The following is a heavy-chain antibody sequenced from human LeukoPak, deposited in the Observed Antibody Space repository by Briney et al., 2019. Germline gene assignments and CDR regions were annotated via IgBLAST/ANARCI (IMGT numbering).Heavy chain of an antibody. CDR3: ARLEMGGFDY. J-gene: IGHJ4*02. CDR2: IYYSGST. Sequence: SETLSLTCTVSGGSISSSSYYWGWIRQPPGKGLEWIGSIYYSGSTYYNPSLKSRVTISVDTSKNQFSLKLSSVTAADTAVYYCARLEMGGFDYWGQGTLVTVSS. CDR1: GGSISSSSYY. D-gene: IGHD5-24*01. V-gene: IGHV4-39*07.